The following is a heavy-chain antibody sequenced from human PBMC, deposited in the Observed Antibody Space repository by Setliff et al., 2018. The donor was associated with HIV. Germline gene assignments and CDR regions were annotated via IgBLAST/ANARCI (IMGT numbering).Heavy chain of an antibody. D-gene: IGHD7-27*01. J-gene: IGHJ3*01. CDR1: GRSFSGYY. CDR2: INHSGGT. CDR3: ARGWGHDGFDF. Sequence: SETLSGRCAVYGRSFSGYYWNWIRQSPGKGLEWIGEINHSGGTNYNPSLKSRVTMSIDTSKNQFSLNVSSVTAADTAVYYCARGWGHDGFDFWGQGTMVTVSS. V-gene: IGHV4-34*01.